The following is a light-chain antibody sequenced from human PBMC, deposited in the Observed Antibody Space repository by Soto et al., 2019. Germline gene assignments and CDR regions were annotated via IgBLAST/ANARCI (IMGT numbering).Light chain of an antibody. V-gene: IGKV1-33*01. CDR1: HNINNY. J-gene: IGKJ5*01. CDR3: QQYEHLPT. Sequence: DIQMTQSPSSLSASVGDRVTITCQASHNINNYLNWYQQKPGRAPKLLIYDASNLEAGVPSRFRGSGSGTDFTFTSSRLQHEDIAAYYGQQYEHLPTFGQGTRLEIK. CDR2: DAS.